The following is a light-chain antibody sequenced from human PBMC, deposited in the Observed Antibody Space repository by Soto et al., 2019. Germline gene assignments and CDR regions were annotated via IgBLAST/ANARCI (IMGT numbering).Light chain of an antibody. V-gene: IGKV3-20*01. CDR3: QQYGTFPFS. CDR1: QVVSSSY. J-gene: IGKJ2*01. Sequence: EIVLTQSPGTLPLSPGESATLSCRANQVVSSSYLAWYQRKPGQAPRLLIYHASDRATGVPDRFSGSGSGTDFALTITRLEPEDFALFYCQQYGTFPFSFGQGTKLEIK. CDR2: HAS.